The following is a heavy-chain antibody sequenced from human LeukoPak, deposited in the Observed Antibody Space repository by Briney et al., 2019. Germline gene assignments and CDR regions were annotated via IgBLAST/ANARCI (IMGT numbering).Heavy chain of an antibody. D-gene: IGHD1-26*01. CDR1: GFTFSSFA. J-gene: IGHJ4*02. V-gene: IGHV3-23*01. CDR3: AKDYSGNYYGMFEY. CDR2: ISGSGGST. Sequence: PGGSLRLSCAASGFTFSSFAMPWVRQAPGKGLEWVSAISGSGGSTYYADSVKGRFTISRDNSKKTLYLQMNSLRAEDTAVYYCAKDYSGNYYGMFEYWGQGTLVTVSS.